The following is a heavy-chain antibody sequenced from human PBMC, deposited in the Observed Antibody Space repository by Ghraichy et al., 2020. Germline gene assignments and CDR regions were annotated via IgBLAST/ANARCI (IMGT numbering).Heavy chain of an antibody. V-gene: IGHV5-51*01. Sequence: GESLNISCKGSGYSFTSYWIGWVRQMPGKGLECMGIIYPGDSDTRYSPSFQGQVTISADKSISTAYLQWSSLKASDTAMYYCARRYDYQTSGYYYRHDAFDIWGQGTMVTVSS. J-gene: IGHJ3*02. CDR3: ARRYDYQTSGYYYRHDAFDI. CDR1: GYSFTSYW. D-gene: IGHD3-22*01. CDR2: IYPGDSDT.